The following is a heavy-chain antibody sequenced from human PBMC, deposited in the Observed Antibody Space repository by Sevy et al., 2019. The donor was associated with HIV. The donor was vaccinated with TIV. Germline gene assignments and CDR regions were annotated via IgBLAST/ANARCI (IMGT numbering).Heavy chain of an antibody. D-gene: IGHD3-22*01. V-gene: IGHV4-59*13. CDR3: ARGRDYYYDFNWFDP. Sequence: SETLSLTCTVSGGSISSYYWSWIRQPPGKGLEWIGYIYYSGSTNYNPSLKSRVTISVDTSKNQFSLKLSSVTAADTAVYYCARGRDYYYDFNWFDPGAREPWSPSPQ. CDR1: GGSISSYY. CDR2: IYYSGST. J-gene: IGHJ5*02.